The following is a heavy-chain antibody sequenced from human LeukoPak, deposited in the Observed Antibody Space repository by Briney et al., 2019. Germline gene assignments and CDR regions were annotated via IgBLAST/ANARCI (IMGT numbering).Heavy chain of an antibody. CDR2: IYYSGST. V-gene: IGHV4-39*01. J-gene: IGHJ4*02. CDR3: ARHTRITMIVVAGIFDY. Sequence: SETLSLTCTVSGGSISSSSYYWGWIRQPPGKGLEWIGSIYYSGSTYYNPSLKSRVTISVDTSKNQFSLKLSSVTAADTAVYYCARHTRITMIVVAGIFDYWGQGTLVTVSS. D-gene: IGHD3-22*01. CDR1: GGSISSSSYY.